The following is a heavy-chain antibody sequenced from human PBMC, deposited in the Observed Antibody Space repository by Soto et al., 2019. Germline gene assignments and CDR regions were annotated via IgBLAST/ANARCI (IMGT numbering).Heavy chain of an antibody. CDR2: ISCSGGST. CDR1: GFTFSNCG. J-gene: IGHJ5*02. Sequence: PGGSLRVSCAASGFTFSNCGISWIRQAPGKGLEGVAAISCSGGSTFYADSVKGRFTISRDNAVNTLYLQINSLRAEDTAMYNCAQDRLYCSGVNCHTVLGWFHXWGQATLVTVSX. D-gene: IGHD2-15*01. V-gene: IGHV3-23*01. CDR3: AQDRLYCSGVNCHTVLGWFHX.